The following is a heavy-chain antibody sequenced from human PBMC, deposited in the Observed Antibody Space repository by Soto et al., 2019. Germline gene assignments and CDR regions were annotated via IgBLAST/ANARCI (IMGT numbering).Heavy chain of an antibody. D-gene: IGHD3-3*01. V-gene: IGHV3-13*01. CDR2: IGTAGDT. Sequence: GGSLRLSCAASGFTFSSYDMHWVRQATGKGLEWVSAIGTAGDTYYPGSVKGRFTISRENAKNSLYLQMNSLRAEDTAVYYCARGNTIFGVVIIAEPYFDYWGQGTLVTVSS. CDR3: ARGNTIFGVVIIAEPYFDY. J-gene: IGHJ4*02. CDR1: GFTFSSYD.